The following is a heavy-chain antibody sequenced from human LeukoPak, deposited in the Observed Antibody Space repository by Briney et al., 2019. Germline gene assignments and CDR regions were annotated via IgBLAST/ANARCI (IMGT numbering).Heavy chain of an antibody. CDR3: ARRPRGYFDY. D-gene: IGHD3-16*01. V-gene: IGHV4-39*01. CDR2: IHYSGST. J-gene: IGHJ4*02. CDR1: GGSISSSNSY. Sequence: SGTLSLTCTVSGGSISSSNSYCDWIRQPPGRGLEWVGSIHYSGSTFYNPSLKSRLTISVDTSKNQFSLTLSSVTAADTAVYYCARRPRGYFDYWGQGALVPVSS.